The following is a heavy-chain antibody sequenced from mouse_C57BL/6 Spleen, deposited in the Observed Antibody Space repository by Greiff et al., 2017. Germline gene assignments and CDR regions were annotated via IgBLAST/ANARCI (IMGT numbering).Heavy chain of an antibody. D-gene: IGHD2-4*01. Sequence: VQLQQSGAELARPGASVKLSCKASGYTFTSYGISWVKQRTGQGLEWIGEIYPRSGNTYYNEKFKGQATLTADKSSSTAYMELRSLTSEDSAVYFCARSDDYDWGALAYWGPGTLVTVSA. V-gene: IGHV1-81*01. J-gene: IGHJ3*01. CDR1: GYTFTSYG. CDR2: IYPRSGNT. CDR3: ARSDDYDWGALAY.